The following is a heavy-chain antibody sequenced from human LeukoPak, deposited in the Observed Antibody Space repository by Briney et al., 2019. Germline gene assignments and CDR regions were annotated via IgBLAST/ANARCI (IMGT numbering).Heavy chain of an antibody. J-gene: IGHJ4*02. CDR2: ISYDGSNK. CDR1: GFTFSSYG. CDR3: AKPVGYSSSWFDY. Sequence: PGGSLRLSCAASGFTFSSYGMHWVRQAPGKGLEWVAAISYDGSNKYYAESVKGRFTISRDTSKNTLYLQMNSLRAEDTAVYYCAKPVGYSSSWFDYWGQGTLVTVSS. V-gene: IGHV3-30*18. D-gene: IGHD6-13*01.